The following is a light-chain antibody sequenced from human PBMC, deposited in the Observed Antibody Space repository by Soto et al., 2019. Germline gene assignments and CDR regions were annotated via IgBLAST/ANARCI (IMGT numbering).Light chain of an antibody. CDR3: QQYNTYPWT. CDR2: KAS. J-gene: IGKJ1*01. V-gene: IGKV1-5*03. CDR1: QSTNSW. Sequence: DIQMTQSPSTLSASVGDRVTITCRASQSTNSWLAWYQQKPGKAPKNLIYKASNLESGVPSRFSGSGSGTEFTLTISSLQPDDFATYYCQQYNTYPWTFGQGTKVEIK.